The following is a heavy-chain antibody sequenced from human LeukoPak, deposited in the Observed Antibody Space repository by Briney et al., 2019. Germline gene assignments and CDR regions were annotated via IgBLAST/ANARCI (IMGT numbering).Heavy chain of an antibody. CDR2: ISSSSSYI. Sequence: PGGSLRLSCAASGFTFSSYSMNWVRQAPGKGLEWVSSISSSSSYIYYADSVKGRFTISRDNAKNSLYLQMNSLRAEDTAVYYCARVDSSGWDAFDIWGQGTMVTVSS. D-gene: IGHD6-19*01. J-gene: IGHJ3*02. CDR1: GFTFSSYS. CDR3: ARVDSSGWDAFDI. V-gene: IGHV3-21*01.